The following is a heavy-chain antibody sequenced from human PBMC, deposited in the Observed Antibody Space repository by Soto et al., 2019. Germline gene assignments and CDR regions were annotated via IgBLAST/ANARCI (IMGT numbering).Heavy chain of an antibody. J-gene: IGHJ3*02. V-gene: IGHV4-39*01. D-gene: IGHD3-22*01. CDR3: ARQWYYYGRSEYSKLPYSFET. CDR2: ISYRGST. CDR1: GGSISSSSYY. Sequence: SETVSLTCTVPGGSISSSSYYWGCIRQPPGKGMEWIGSISYRGSTYYSPSLKSRVTISVDTSKSQFCRKPRCVTAAEPAIDYCARQWYYYGRSEYSKLPYSFETWGQGTVVT.